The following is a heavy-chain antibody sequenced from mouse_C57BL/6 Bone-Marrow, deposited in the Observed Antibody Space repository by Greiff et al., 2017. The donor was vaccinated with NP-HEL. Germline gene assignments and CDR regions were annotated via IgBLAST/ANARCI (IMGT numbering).Heavy chain of an antibody. D-gene: IGHD1-1*01. J-gene: IGHJ2*01. CDR3: ARREAEVVATEDY. Sequence: QVLLQPSGAELVKPGASVMMSCKASGYTFTSYWITWVKQRPGQGLEWIGDIYPGSGSTNYTEKFRSDATLTVDTSASTSYMEHSRLTSEDSAVYDSARREAEVVATEDYWGQGTTVTVSS. V-gene: IGHV1-55*01. CDR2: IYPGSGST. CDR1: GYTFTSYW.